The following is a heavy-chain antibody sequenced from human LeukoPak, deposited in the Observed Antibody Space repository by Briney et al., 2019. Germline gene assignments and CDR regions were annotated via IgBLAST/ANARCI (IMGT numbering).Heavy chain of an antibody. CDR1: GFTFSNYS. CDR3: AGDLIQSHNSDY. Sequence: PGGSLSLSAAAYGFTFSNYSWNWVRQAPGKGLEWVSCITGSSNFMSYADSVKGRFTISRDNARYSLYLQMNSLRAEDTAVYYCAGDLIQSHNSDYWGQGTLVTVSS. J-gene: IGHJ4*02. V-gene: IGHV3-21*01. CDR2: ITGSSNFM. D-gene: IGHD3-16*01.